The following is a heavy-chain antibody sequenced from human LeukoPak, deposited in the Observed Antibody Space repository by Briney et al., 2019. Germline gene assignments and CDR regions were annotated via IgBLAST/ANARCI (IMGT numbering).Heavy chain of an antibody. J-gene: IGHJ4*02. CDR3: ARDASAYY. D-gene: IGHD3-3*01. Sequence: PGGSLRLSCAASGFIFSGYGMNWVRQAPGKGLEWVATIKPDGSEKYYVDSVKGRFTISRDNAKRSLFLQMDSLRAEDTAVYYCARDASAYYWGQGTLVTVSS. V-gene: IGHV3-7*01. CDR2: IKPDGSEK. CDR1: GFIFSGYG.